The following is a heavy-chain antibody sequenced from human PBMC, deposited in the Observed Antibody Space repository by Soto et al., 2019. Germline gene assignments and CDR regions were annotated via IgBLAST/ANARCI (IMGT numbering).Heavy chain of an antibody. CDR1: GFPFSIYA. CDR3: TKHWGGPPYHYAMDV. Sequence: GGSLRLSCAASGFPFSIYAMHWVRQSPGKGLEWVAVISYDGSNKYYADSVKGRFTISRDNSKNTLYLQMSSLRAEDTDIYYCTKHWGGPPYHYAMDVWGQGTRVTVSS. CDR2: ISYDGSNK. D-gene: IGHD7-27*01. V-gene: IGHV3-30-3*02. J-gene: IGHJ6*02.